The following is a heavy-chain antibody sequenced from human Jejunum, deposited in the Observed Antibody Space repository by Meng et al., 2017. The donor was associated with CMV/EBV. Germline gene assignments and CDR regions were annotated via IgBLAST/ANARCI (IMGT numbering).Heavy chain of an antibody. J-gene: IGHJ6*02. CDR1: GFTVSTNY. CDR3: VRGPQNIAASYYYGMDV. Sequence: EMQLVESGGGLIQPGGSLRFSCAASGFTVSTNYMSWVRQAPGKGLEWVSVIYTGGNTYYADSVKGRFTISRDNSKNTMYLQMDSLRAEDTAVYYCVRGPQNIAASYYYGMDVWGQGTTVTVSS. CDR2: IYTGGNT. V-gene: IGHV3-53*01. D-gene: IGHD6-13*01.